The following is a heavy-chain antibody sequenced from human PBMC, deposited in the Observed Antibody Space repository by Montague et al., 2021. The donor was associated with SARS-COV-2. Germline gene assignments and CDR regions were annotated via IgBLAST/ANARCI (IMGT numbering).Heavy chain of an antibody. V-gene: IGHV4-59*08. CDR2: IYYSGST. Sequence: SETLSLTCTVSGGSISSYYWSWIRQPPGKGLEWIGYIYYSGSTSYNPSLKSRVTISVDTSKNQFSLKLSSVTAADTAVYYCARQEPIVVVVAAARGWFDPWGQGTLVTVSS. D-gene: IGHD2-15*01. J-gene: IGHJ5*02. CDR3: ARQEPIVVVVAAARGWFDP. CDR1: GGSISSYY.